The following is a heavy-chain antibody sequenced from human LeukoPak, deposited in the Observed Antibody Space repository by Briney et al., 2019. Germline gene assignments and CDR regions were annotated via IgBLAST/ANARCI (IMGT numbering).Heavy chain of an antibody. CDR3: AREGDSGYNWFDP. V-gene: IGHV4-61*08. Sequence: SETLSLTCTVSGGSVSSGAYYWSWIRQPPGKGLEWLGYIYSSGSTNYNPSLKSRVTMSVDTSKNQFSLKLGSVTAADTAVYYCAREGDSGYNWFDPWGQGTLVTVSS. J-gene: IGHJ5*02. CDR2: IYSSGST. D-gene: IGHD1-26*01. CDR1: GGSVSSGAYY.